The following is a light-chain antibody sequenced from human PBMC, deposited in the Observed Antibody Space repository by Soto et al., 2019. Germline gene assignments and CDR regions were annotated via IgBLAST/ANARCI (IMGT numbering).Light chain of an antibody. J-gene: IGKJ4*01. CDR2: DAS. CDR3: QQRYDWPLT. Sequence: EIVLTQSPATLSLSPGERATPSCRASQSVNNYLAWYQQKPGQAPRLLIYDASSRATGIPARFSGTGSGTDFTLTISRLEPEDFAVYYCQQRYDWPLTFGGGTKVEIK. CDR1: QSVNNY. V-gene: IGKV3-11*01.